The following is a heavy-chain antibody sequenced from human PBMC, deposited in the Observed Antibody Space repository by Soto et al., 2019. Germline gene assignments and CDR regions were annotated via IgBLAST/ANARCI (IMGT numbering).Heavy chain of an antibody. Sequence: EVQLVESGGGLVQPGRSLRLSCTASGFTFGDYAMSWFRQAPGKGLEWVGFIRSKAYGGTTEYAASVKGRFTISRDDSKSIAYLQMNSLKTEDTAVYYCTRQGVVINRDYWGQGTLVTVSS. CDR3: TRQGVVINRDY. V-gene: IGHV3-49*03. CDR2: IRSKAYGGTT. CDR1: GFTFGDYA. D-gene: IGHD3-22*01. J-gene: IGHJ4*02.